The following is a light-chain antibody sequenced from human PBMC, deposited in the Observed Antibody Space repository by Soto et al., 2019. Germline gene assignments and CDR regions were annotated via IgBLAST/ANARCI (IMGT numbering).Light chain of an antibody. V-gene: IGLV1-44*01. CDR3: ATWDDSLNTVV. Sequence: QSVLTQPPSASGTPGQRVTISCSGSSSHIGSNTVNWYQHLPGTAPRLLIYKNNQWPSGVPDRFSGSKSGTSASLAISGLQSEDEADYYCATWDDSLNTVVSGGGTKVTVL. CDR2: KNN. CDR1: SSHIGSNT. J-gene: IGLJ2*01.